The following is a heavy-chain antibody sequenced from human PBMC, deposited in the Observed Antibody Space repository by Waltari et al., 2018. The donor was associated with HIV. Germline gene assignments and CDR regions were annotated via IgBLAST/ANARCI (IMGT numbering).Heavy chain of an antibody. D-gene: IGHD2-15*01. J-gene: IGHJ4*02. CDR2: IIPIFATT. CDR3: ARESGGLGYCSGGHCQHYFDY. V-gene: IGHV1-69*01. Sequence: QGQLVQSGAEAKQPGSSVKVSCKASGGTFRSDGINWLRQAPGQGLELLVLIIPIFATTHYAQKFQGRVTITACESTGTAYLDLTSLRYEDTAVYYCARESGGLGYCSGGHCQHYFDYWGQGTPVTVSS. CDR1: GGTFRSDG.